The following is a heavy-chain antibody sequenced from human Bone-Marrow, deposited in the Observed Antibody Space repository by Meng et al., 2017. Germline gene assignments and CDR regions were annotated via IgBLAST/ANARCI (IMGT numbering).Heavy chain of an antibody. CDR3: ARGRSYCSGGSCYPRPSYYYYYYGMDV. V-gene: IGHV3-48*03. J-gene: IGHJ6*02. CDR1: GFTFSSYE. Sequence: GESLKISCAASGFTFSSYEMNWVRQAPGKGLEWVSYISSSSSTIYYADSVKGRFTISRDNAKNSLYLQMNSLRAEDTAVYYCARGRSYCSGGSCYPRPSYYYYYYGMDVWGQGTTVTVSS. D-gene: IGHD2-15*01. CDR2: ISSSSSTI.